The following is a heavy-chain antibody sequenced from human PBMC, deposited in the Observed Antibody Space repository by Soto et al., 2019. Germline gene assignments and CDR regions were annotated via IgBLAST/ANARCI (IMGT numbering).Heavy chain of an antibody. CDR2: ISGSGGST. V-gene: IGHV3-23*01. J-gene: IGHJ6*03. CDR3: AKQPAGYSSSWDEGYYYYYYMDV. CDR1: GFTFSSYA. Sequence: GGSLRLSCAASGFTFSSYAMSWVRQAPGKGLEWVSAISGSGGSTYYADSVKGRFTISRDNSKNTLYLQMNSLRAEDTAVYYCAKQPAGYSSSWDEGYYYYYYMDVWGKGTTVTVSS. D-gene: IGHD6-13*01.